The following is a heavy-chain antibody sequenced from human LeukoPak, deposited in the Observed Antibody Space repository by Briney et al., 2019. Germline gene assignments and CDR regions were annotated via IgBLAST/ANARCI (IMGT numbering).Heavy chain of an antibody. J-gene: IGHJ4*02. CDR2: IYYSGST. V-gene: IGHV4-31*03. CDR1: GGSISSGGYY. CDR3: ASGYSSSWYSKPWGFDY. D-gene: IGHD6-13*01. Sequence: SSQTLSLTCTVSGGSISSGGYYWSWIRQHPGKGLEWIGYIYYSGSTYYNPSLKSRVTISVDTSKNQFSLKLSSVTAADTAVYYCASGYSSSWYSKPWGFDYWGQGTLVTVSS.